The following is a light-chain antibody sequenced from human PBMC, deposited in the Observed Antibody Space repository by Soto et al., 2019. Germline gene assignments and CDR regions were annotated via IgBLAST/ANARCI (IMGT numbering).Light chain of an antibody. V-gene: IGKV3-11*01. CDR2: DAS. CDR3: QQRANWLLT. CDR1: QSVSSY. J-gene: IGKJ4*01. Sequence: EIVLKQSPASLSLSPGERATLSCRASQSVSSYLAWYQQKPGQAPRLLIYDASNRATGIPARFSGSGSGTDFTLTISSLEPEDFAVYYCQQRANWLLTFGGGTKVDIK.